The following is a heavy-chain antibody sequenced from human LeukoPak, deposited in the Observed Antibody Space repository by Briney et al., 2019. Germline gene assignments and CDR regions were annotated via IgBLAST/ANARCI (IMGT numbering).Heavy chain of an antibody. J-gene: IGHJ4*02. CDR1: GFTYSSDV. Sequence: GGSLRLSCAASGFTYSSDVMSWVRQTPGKGLEWVSTIVPSGGSTYYADSVKGRFTISRDNSKNTLHLQMNSLRVEDTAVYYCATRGTTATKYIEHWGQGTLVTVSS. CDR2: IVPSGGST. V-gene: IGHV3-23*01. CDR3: ATRGTTATKYIEH. D-gene: IGHD1-1*01.